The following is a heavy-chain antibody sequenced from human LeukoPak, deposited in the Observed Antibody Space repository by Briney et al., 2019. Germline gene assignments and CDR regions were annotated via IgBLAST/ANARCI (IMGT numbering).Heavy chain of an antibody. J-gene: IGHJ5*02. CDR1: GFTFTAYW. CDR2: VNPTADNR. D-gene: IGHD1-26*01. Sequence: ASVKVSCKASGFTFTAYWMHWVRQAPGQGLEWMGVVNPTADNRVYAQKFQGRVAMTGDTSTSTAYMELSSLRSEDTAVYFCARDNSRREGGTTFWWFDPWGQGTLVTVSS. V-gene: IGHV1-46*01. CDR3: ARDNSRREGGTTFWWFDP.